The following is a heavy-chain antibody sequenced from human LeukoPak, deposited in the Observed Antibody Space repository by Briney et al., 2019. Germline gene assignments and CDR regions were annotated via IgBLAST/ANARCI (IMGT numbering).Heavy chain of an antibody. CDR2: ISSSSSTI. D-gene: IGHD2-15*01. J-gene: IGHJ4*02. Sequence: GGSLRLPCAASGLPFSSYNMNWVRQAPGKGLEWVSYISSSSSTIYYADSVRGRFTISRDNAKNSLYLQMNSLRDEDTAVYYCARVFPVVGPFDYWGQGTLVTVSS. V-gene: IGHV3-48*02. CDR1: GLPFSSYN. CDR3: ARVFPVVGPFDY.